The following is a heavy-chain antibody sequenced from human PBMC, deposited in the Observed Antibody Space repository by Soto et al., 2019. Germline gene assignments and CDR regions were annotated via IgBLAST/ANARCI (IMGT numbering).Heavy chain of an antibody. Sequence: SLTCAVYGGSFSGYYWSWIRQPPGKGLEWIGEINHSGSTNYNPSLKSRVTISVDTSKNQFSLKLSSVTAADTAVYYCARGGRGSSWYSSYWGQGTLVTVSS. CDR2: INHSGST. CDR1: GGSFSGYY. CDR3: ARGGRGSSWYSSY. D-gene: IGHD6-13*01. J-gene: IGHJ4*02. V-gene: IGHV4-34*01.